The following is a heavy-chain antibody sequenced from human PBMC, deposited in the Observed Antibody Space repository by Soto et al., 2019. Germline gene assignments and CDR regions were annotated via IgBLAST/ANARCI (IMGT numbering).Heavy chain of an antibody. D-gene: IGHD5-18*01. CDR1: GFSLSTSGVG. V-gene: IGHV2-5*02. Sequence: QITLKESGPTLVKPTQTLTLTCTFSGFSLSTSGVGVGWIRQPPGKALEWLALIYWDDDKRYSPSLKSRLTSTKDTSKNQVVLTMTNMDPVDTATYYCAHRPQLWSTYNWFDPWGQGTLVTVSS. CDR3: AHRPQLWSTYNWFDP. J-gene: IGHJ5*02. CDR2: IYWDDDK.